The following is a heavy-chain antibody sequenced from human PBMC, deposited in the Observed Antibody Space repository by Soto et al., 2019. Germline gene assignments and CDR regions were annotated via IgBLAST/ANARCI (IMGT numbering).Heavy chain of an antibody. J-gene: IGHJ4*02. Sequence: SETLSLTCTVSGGSISSSYYYWGWIRQPPGKGLEWIGSLYYTGSTYYNPSLKSRVTISVGTPDNQFSLNLNSVTAADTAVYYCARLSGGVRSYFFDYWGQGTLVTVSS. CDR1: GGSISSSYYY. CDR2: LYYTGST. CDR3: ARLSGGVRSYFFDY. V-gene: IGHV4-39*01. D-gene: IGHD3-16*01.